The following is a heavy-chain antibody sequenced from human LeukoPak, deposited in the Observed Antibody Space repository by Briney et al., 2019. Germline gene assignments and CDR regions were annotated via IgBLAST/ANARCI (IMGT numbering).Heavy chain of an antibody. J-gene: IGHJ6*03. V-gene: IGHV1-18*01. CDR3: ARDSHYYSYYYMDV. CDR1: GYIFSRYD. Sequence: ASVKVSCKASGYIFSRYDITWVRQAPGQGLEWMGWISVYNGNTNYAQKVQGRVTMTTDTSTSTAYMELRSLRSDDTAVYYCARDSHYYSYYYMDVWGEGTTVTISS. CDR2: ISVYNGNT. D-gene: IGHD3-10*01.